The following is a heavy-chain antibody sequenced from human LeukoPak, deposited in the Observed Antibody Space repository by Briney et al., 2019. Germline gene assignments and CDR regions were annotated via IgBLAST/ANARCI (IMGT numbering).Heavy chain of an antibody. CDR1: GGTFSSYA. CDR2: IIPIFGTA. J-gene: IGHJ4*02. CDR3: ARSSYCSSTSCPSYYFDY. V-gene: IGHV1-69*05. Sequence: ASVKVSCKASGGTFSSYAISWVRQAPGQGLEWMGGIIPIFGTANYAQKFQGRVTITTDESTSTAYMELSSLRSEDTAVYYCARSSYCSSTSCPSYYFDYWGQGTLVTVSS. D-gene: IGHD2-2*01.